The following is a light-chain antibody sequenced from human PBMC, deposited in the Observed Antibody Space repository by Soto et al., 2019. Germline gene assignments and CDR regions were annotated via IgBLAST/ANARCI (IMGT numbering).Light chain of an antibody. Sequence: LSGREIDLGGCRTIQSVSSSYLAWYQQKPGQAPRLLIYGASSRATGIPDRFSGSGSGTDFTLTISRLEPEDFAVYYCQQYGSSPPQTFGQGTKVDIK. J-gene: IGKJ1*01. CDR2: GAS. V-gene: IGKV3-20*01. CDR3: QQYGSSPPQT. CDR1: QSVSSSY.